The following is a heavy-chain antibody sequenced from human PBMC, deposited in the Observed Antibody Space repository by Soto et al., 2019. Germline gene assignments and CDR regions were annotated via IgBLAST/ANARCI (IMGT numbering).Heavy chain of an antibody. V-gene: IGHV4-59*08. D-gene: IGHD5-12*01. J-gene: IGHJ3*02. CDR1: GGSISSYY. CDR2: IYYSGST. Sequence: QVQLQESGPGLVKPSETLSLTCTVSGGSISSYYWSWIRQPPGKGLEWIGYIYYSGSTNYNPALKSRVTISVDTSKNQFSLKLSSVTAAYTAVYYCARHGVRDGYSDAFDIWGQGTMVTVSS. CDR3: ARHGVRDGYSDAFDI.